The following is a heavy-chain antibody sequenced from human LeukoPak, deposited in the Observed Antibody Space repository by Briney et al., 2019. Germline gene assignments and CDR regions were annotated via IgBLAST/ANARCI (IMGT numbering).Heavy chain of an antibody. Sequence: ASVKVSCKASGYTFTSYAIIWVRQPPGQGLEWMGWISANNGNTNYAQKLQGRVTMTTDTSTSTAYMELRTLTSDDTAVYYCARQIVGATNWFDPWGQGTLVTVSP. CDR3: ARQIVGATNWFDP. CDR1: GYTFTSYA. J-gene: IGHJ5*02. V-gene: IGHV1-18*01. D-gene: IGHD1-26*01. CDR2: ISANNGNT.